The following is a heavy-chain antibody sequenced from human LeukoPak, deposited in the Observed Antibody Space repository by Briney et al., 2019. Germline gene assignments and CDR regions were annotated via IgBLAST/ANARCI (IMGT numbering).Heavy chain of an antibody. D-gene: IGHD2-2*01. Sequence: SVKVSCKASGYTFTGYYMHWVRQAPGQGLEWMGGIIPISGTANYAQKFQGRVTITADESTSTAYMELSSLRSEDTAVYYCARGYVLFDYWGQGTLVTVSS. CDR2: IIPISGTA. CDR3: ARGYVLFDY. J-gene: IGHJ4*02. V-gene: IGHV1-69*13. CDR1: GYTFTGYY.